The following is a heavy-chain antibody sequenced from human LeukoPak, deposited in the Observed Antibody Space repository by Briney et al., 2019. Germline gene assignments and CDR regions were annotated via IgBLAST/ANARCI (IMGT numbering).Heavy chain of an antibody. CDR1: GFTFSSYT. J-gene: IGHJ4*02. V-gene: IGHV3-23*01. CDR3: AGNYYDSSAYLLYY. D-gene: IGHD3-22*01. CDR2: ISGSGDNT. Sequence: GGSLGLSCAASGFTFSSYTMNWVRQAPGKGLEWVSAISGSGDNTYYADSVKGRFTISRDNSKNTLYLQMNSLRAEDTAVYYCAGNYYDSSAYLLYYWGQGTLVTVSS.